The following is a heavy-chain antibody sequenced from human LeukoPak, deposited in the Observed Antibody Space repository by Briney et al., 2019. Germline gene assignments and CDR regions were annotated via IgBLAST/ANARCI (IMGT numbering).Heavy chain of an antibody. CDR2: IYYSGST. J-gene: IGHJ6*03. CDR3: ARVLRRQWLDSYYYYYYMDV. D-gene: IGHD6-19*01. Sequence: SETLSLTCTVSGGSISSYYWNWIRQPPGKGLEWIGYIYYSGSTNYNPSLKSRVTISVDTSKNQFSLKLSSVTAADTAVYYCARVLRRQWLDSYYYYYYMDVWGKGTTVTISS. CDR1: GGSISSYY. V-gene: IGHV4-59*01.